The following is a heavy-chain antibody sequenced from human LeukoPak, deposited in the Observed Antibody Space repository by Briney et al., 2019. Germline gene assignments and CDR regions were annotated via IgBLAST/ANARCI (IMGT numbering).Heavy chain of an antibody. J-gene: IGHJ5*02. D-gene: IGHD2-2*01. CDR3: ARNGLYQLHWVGFDP. CDR1: GFTFSSYA. V-gene: IGHV3-30-3*01. Sequence: PGGSLRLSCAASGFTFSSYAMHWVRQAPGKGLEWVAVISNDGSNKYYADSVKGRFTISRDNSKNTLYLQMNSLRAEDTAVYYCARNGLYQLHWVGFDPWGQGTLVTVSS. CDR2: ISNDGSNK.